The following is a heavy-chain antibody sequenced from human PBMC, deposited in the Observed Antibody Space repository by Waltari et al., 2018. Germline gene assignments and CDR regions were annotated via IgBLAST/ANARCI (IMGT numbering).Heavy chain of an antibody. D-gene: IGHD3-10*01. V-gene: IGHV4-59*11. J-gene: IGHJ5*02. CDR3: ARASYGSGSSWFDP. Sequence: QVQLQESGPGLVKPSETLSLICSVSGGSISTPFWGWIRQPPGKTLEGIGNIYSSGSTNYNPSLTSRVTISLDMSKNQFSLKLRSVSAADTAVYYCARASYGSGSSWFDPWGQGNLVTVSS. CDR2: IYSSGST. CDR1: GGSISTPF.